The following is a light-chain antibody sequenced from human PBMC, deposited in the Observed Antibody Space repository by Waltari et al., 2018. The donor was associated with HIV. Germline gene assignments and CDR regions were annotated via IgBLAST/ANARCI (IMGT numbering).Light chain of an antibody. Sequence: IQXTQSPRXXSXSVGETVTXTCRSSQKVRTYVNWYQQTIGRPPRLLIXXASXXQXXXSSRFXXRGSGTDFTLTIXNLQXXXXXTYXCEQNYDFTRTFGQGTTVG. V-gene: IGKV1-39*01. CDR1: QKVRTY. CDR3: EQNYDFTRT. J-gene: IGKJ1*01. CDR2: XAS.